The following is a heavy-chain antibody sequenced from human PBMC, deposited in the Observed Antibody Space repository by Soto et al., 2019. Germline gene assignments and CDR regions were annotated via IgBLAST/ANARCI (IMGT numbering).Heavy chain of an antibody. CDR2: IYYSGST. CDR1: GGSISSYY. J-gene: IGHJ3*02. V-gene: IGHV4-59*08. D-gene: IGHD2-8*01. Sequence: PSETLSLTCTVSGGSISSYYWSWIRQPPGKGLEWIGYIYYSGSTNYNPSLKSRVTISVDTSKNQFSLKLSSVTAADTAVYYCARHMGPNPGSDAFDIWGQGTMVTVSS. CDR3: ARHMGPNPGSDAFDI.